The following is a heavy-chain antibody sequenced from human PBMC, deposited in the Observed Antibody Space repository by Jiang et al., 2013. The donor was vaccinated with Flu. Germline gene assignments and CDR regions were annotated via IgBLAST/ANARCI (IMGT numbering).Heavy chain of an antibody. J-gene: IGHJ4*02. CDR3: ARAISYGQDMVLDY. CDR2: IWYDGSNK. Sequence: GGGVVQPGRSLRLSCAASGFTFSSYGMHWVRQAPGKGLEWVAVIWYDGSNKYYADSVKGRFTISRDNSKNTLYLQMNSLRAEDTAVYYCARAISYGQDMVLDYWGQGTLVTVSS. D-gene: IGHD5-18*01. V-gene: IGHV3-33*01. CDR1: GFTFSSYG.